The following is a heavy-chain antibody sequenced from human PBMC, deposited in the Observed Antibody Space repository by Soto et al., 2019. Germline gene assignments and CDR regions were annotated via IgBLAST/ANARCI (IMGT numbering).Heavy chain of an antibody. CDR3: ARDLAWELLFGVADY. Sequence: QVQLVESGGGVVQPGRSLRLSCAASGFTFSSYAMHWVRQAPGKGLEWVAVISYDGSNKYYADSVKGRFTISRDNSKNTLYLQMNSLRAEDTAVYYCARDLAWELLFGVADYWGQGTLVTVSS. V-gene: IGHV3-30-3*01. J-gene: IGHJ4*02. CDR2: ISYDGSNK. D-gene: IGHD1-26*01. CDR1: GFTFSSYA.